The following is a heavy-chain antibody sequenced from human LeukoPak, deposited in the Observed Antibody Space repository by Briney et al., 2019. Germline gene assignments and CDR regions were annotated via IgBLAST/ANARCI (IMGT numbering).Heavy chain of an antibody. Sequence: PGGSLRLSCAASGFTFSSYALNWVRQAPGKGLEWVSYISSSESTVYYADSVKGRFTISRDNAKNSLYLQMNSLRDEDTAVYYCAKARYADTATSDYWGQGTLVTVSS. V-gene: IGHV3-48*02. CDR2: ISSSESTV. CDR1: GFTFSSYA. CDR3: AKARYADTATSDY. J-gene: IGHJ4*02. D-gene: IGHD5-18*01.